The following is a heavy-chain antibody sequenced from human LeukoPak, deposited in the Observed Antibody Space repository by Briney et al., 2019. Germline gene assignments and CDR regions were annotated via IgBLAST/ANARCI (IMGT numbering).Heavy chain of an antibody. V-gene: IGHV1-3*03. CDR1: GYTFTSYA. CDR2: INAGNGNT. Sequence: ASVKVSCKASGYTFTSYAMHWVRQAPGQRLEWMGWINAGNGNTKYSQEFQGRVTITRDTSASTAYMELSSLRSEDMAVYYCARAREPYGDHTFDYWGQGTLVTVSS. J-gene: IGHJ4*02. D-gene: IGHD4-17*01. CDR3: ARAREPYGDHTFDY.